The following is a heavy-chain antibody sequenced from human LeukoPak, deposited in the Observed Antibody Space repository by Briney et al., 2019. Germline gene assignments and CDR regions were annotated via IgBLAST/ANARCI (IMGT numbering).Heavy chain of an antibody. CDR2: IYYSGST. CDR3: ARVREAYDKFFDY. CDR1: GGSISSGGYY. V-gene: IGHV4-31*03. D-gene: IGHD2-21*01. J-gene: IGHJ4*02. Sequence: SGTLSLTCTVSGGSISSGGYYWSWIRQHPGKGLEWIGYIYYSGSTYYNPSLKSRVTISVDTSKNQFSLKLSSVTAADTAVYYCARVREAYDKFFDYWGQGTLVTVSS.